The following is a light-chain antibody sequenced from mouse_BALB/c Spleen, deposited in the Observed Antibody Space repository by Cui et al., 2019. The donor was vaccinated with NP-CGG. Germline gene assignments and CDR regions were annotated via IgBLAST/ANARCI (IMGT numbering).Light chain of an antibody. Sequence: QAVVTQESALTTSPGETVTLTCRSSTGAVTTSTYANWVQEKPDHLFTGLIGGTNNRAPGVPARFSGSLLGDKAALTITGAQTEDEAIYFCALWYSNHWVVGGGTKLTVL. V-gene: IGLV1*01. CDR1: TGAVTTSTY. J-gene: IGLJ1*01. CDR3: ALWYSNHWV. CDR2: GTN.